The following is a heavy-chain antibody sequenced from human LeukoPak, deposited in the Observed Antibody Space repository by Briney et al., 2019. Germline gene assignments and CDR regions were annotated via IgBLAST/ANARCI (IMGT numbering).Heavy chain of an antibody. D-gene: IGHD6-6*01. CDR1: LFTFSSYA. J-gene: IGHJ4*02. CDR3: AKSEYSSRGTDDY. CDR2: ISGSGGST. Sequence: GGSLRLSCVACLFTFSSYAMSWVRQAPGKGLEWVSAISGSGGSTYYADSVEGRLNISRDNSKNTLYLQMNSLRAEDTAVYYCAKSEYSSRGTDDYWGQGTLVTVSS. V-gene: IGHV3-23*01.